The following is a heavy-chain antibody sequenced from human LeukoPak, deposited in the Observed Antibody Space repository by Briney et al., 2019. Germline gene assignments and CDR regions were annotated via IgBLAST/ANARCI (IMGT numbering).Heavy chain of an antibody. CDR1: VGTFSSYA. J-gene: IGHJ4*02. Sequence: GAAVKVSCKATVGTFSSYAISWVRQAPGQGREGMGGIIPIFGTVNYEQKFQGRVTITAEESTSPAYMELSSLRSEATAVYYCARGDDYKMFVVDYWGQGTLVTVSS. D-gene: IGHD5-24*01. CDR2: IIPIFGTV. CDR3: ARGDDYKMFVVDY. V-gene: IGHV1-69*13.